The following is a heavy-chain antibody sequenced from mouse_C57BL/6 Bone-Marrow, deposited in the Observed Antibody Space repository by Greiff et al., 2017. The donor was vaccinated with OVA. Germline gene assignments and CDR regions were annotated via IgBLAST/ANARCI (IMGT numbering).Heavy chain of an antibody. CDR1: GYSITSGYD. D-gene: IGHD2-2*01. Sequence: EVQLQESGPGMVKPSQSLSLTCTVTGYSITSGYDWHWIRHFPGNKLEWMGYISYSGSTNYNPSLKSRISITRDTCKNHFLLKLNSVSTENTTTYYCARDGYPYYYAMDYWGQGTSVTVSS. J-gene: IGHJ4*01. CDR3: ARDGYPYYYAMDY. CDR2: ISYSGST. V-gene: IGHV3-1*01.